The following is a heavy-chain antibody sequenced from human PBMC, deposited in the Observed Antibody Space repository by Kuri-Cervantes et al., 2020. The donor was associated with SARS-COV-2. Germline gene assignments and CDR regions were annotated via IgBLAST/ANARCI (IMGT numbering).Heavy chain of an antibody. Sequence: GGSLRLSCAASGLTFRVYGLNWVRQAPGKGLEWVAGLSFDGNNDYYTQSVKGRFTISRDNSNNTLFLHMDSLRGDDTAVYYCARERGPDADGFDIWGQGTMVTVSS. CDR1: GLTFRVYG. J-gene: IGHJ3*02. CDR2: LSFDGNND. V-gene: IGHV3-30*03. CDR3: ARERGPDADGFDI. D-gene: IGHD3-10*01.